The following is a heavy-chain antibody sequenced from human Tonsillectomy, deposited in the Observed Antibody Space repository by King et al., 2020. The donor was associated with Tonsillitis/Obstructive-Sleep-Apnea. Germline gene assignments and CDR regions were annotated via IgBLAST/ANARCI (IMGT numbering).Heavy chain of an antibody. CDR3: ARELDRGFWSGPTDYYYMDV. D-gene: IGHD3-3*01. CDR2: ISSRSSTI. Sequence: VQLVESGGGLVQPGGSLRLSCAASGFTLKTYSMNWVRQAPGKGLEWVAYISSRSSTIHYADTVEGRFTISRDSAKDSLYLQMSSLRDEDTAVYYCARELDRGFWSGPTDYYYMDVWGKGTTVTVSS. J-gene: IGHJ6*03. V-gene: IGHV3-48*02. CDR1: GFTLKTYS.